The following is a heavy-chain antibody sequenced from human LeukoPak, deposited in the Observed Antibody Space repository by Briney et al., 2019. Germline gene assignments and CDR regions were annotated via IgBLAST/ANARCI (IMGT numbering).Heavy chain of an antibody. CDR1: GFTFNTYW. CDR2: INSDGSST. CDR3: TKGGTVGFDS. Sequence: GGSLRLSCAASGFTFNTYWMHWVRQSPGKGLVWVSRINSDGSSTTYADSVEGRFTISRDNAKNTVYLQMNSLRDEDTAVYYCTKGGTVGFDSWGQGTVVTVSS. D-gene: IGHD1-1*01. V-gene: IGHV3-74*01. J-gene: IGHJ4*02.